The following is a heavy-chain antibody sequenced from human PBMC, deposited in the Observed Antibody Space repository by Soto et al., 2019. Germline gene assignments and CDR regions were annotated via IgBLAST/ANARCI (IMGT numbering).Heavy chain of an antibody. CDR1: GGSISSGGYS. CDR2: FYHSGST. J-gene: IGHJ6*02. D-gene: IGHD3-3*01. Sequence: SETLSLTCAVSGGSISSGGYSWSWIRQPPGKGLEWIGYFYHSGSTYYNPSLESRVTISVDTSKNQFSLKVSSVTAADTAVYYCARHYYPNPKLKYYFFYGLDVWGQGTTVTVSS. CDR3: ARHYYPNPKLKYYFFYGLDV. V-gene: IGHV4-30-2*03.